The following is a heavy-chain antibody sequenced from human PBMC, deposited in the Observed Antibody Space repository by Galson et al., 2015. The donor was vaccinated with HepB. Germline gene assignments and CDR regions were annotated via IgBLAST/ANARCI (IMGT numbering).Heavy chain of an antibody. CDR2: ITWNSGSI. CDR3: AKAGPGYCSTTSCPRGFDY. V-gene: IGHV3-9*01. CDR1: GFTFDDYA. D-gene: IGHD2-2*01. Sequence: SLRLSCAASGFTFDDYAMHWVRQAPGKALEWVSGITWNSGSIGYEDSVKGRFTISRNNAKNSLYLQMNSLRAEDTALYYCAKAGPGYCSTTSCPRGFDYWGQGTLVTVSS. J-gene: IGHJ4*02.